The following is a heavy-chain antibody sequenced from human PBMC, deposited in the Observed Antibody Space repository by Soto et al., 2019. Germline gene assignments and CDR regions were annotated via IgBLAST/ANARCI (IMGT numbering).Heavy chain of an antibody. Sequence: SETLSLTCTVSGGSVTSGTYFWNWVRQPPGKGLEWIGYISYSGNTDYNPSLKSRATISVDTSKTQFSLKLTSLTAADTAVYYCGRRNSGGNWFDPWGPGTLVTVSS. CDR2: ISYSGNT. D-gene: IGHD4-17*01. CDR1: GGSVTSGTYF. J-gene: IGHJ5*02. CDR3: GRRNSGGNWFDP. V-gene: IGHV4-61*01.